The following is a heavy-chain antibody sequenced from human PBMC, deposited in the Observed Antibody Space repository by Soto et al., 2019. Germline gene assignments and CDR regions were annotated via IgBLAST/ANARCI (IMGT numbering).Heavy chain of an antibody. CDR3: ARDIASPGGDYFDS. V-gene: IGHV3-21*06. CDR2: ISTGGAYM. CDR1: EFTFRNYN. Sequence: EVQLVESGGGLVKAGGSLRLFCTVSEFTFRNYNLNWVRQAPGKGLEWVSSISTGGAYMFYADSVKGRFTISRDNAQNSLFLQIDSPRAEDTAVYYCARDIASPGGDYFDSWGQGTLVTVSS. D-gene: IGHD2-21*01. J-gene: IGHJ4*02.